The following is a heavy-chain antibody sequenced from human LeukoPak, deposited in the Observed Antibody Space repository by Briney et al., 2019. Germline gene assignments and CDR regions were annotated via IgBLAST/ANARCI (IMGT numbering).Heavy chain of an antibody. V-gene: IGHV4-59*02. J-gene: IGHJ3*02. CDR3: ARFLSDSSGWNADAFDI. CDR1: GGSVSSYY. CDR2: IYYSGST. Sequence: PSETLSLTCTVSGGSVSSYYWSWIRQPPGKGLEWIGFIYYSGSTNYNPSLKGRVTISVDTSKNQFSLKLNSVTAADTAVYYCARFLSDSSGWNADAFDIWGQGTMVTVSS. D-gene: IGHD6-19*01.